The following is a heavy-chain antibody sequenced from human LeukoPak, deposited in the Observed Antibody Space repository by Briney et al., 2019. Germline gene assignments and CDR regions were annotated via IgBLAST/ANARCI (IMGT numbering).Heavy chain of an antibody. Sequence: SVKVSCKASGGTFSNYAISWVRQAPGQGLEWMGGIIPIFGTTNYAQKFQGRVTITADESTSTAYMELSSLRSEDTAVYYRARTVVYSSSSPYYYGMDVWGQGTTVTVSS. V-gene: IGHV1-69*01. D-gene: IGHD6-6*01. CDR3: ARTVVYSSSSPYYYGMDV. CDR2: IIPIFGTT. J-gene: IGHJ6*02. CDR1: GGTFSNYA.